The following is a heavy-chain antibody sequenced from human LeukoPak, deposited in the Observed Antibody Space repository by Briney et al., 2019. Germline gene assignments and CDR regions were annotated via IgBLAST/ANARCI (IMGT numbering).Heavy chain of an antibody. CDR1: GGSISSYC. CDR3: ARGIVGASAAFDY. J-gene: IGHJ4*02. CDR2: IYYSGST. V-gene: IGHV4-59*01. Sequence: PSETLSLTCTVSGGSISSYCWSWIRQLPGKGLEWIGYIYYSGSTNYNPSLKSRVTISVDTSKNQFSLKLSSVTAADTAVYYCARGIVGASAAFDYWGQGTLVTVSS. D-gene: IGHD1-26*01.